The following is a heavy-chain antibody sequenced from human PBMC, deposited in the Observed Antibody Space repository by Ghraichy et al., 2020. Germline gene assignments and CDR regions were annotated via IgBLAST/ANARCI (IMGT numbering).Heavy chain of an antibody. V-gene: IGHV3-33*08. Sequence: GGSLRLSCAASGFTFTSYGMHWVRQAPGKGLEWVAVLWYDGNNKYYADSVKGRFTISRDNSKNTLYLQMNSLRPEDTAVYYCAREGAVDGSSVAGYFEHWGQGTLVTVSS. CDR3: AREGAVDGSSVAGYFEH. D-gene: IGHD6-19*01. CDR1: GFTFTSYG. J-gene: IGHJ4*02. CDR2: LWYDGNNK.